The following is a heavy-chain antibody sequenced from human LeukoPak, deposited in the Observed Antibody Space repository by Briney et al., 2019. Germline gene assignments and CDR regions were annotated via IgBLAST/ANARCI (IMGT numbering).Heavy chain of an antibody. J-gene: IGHJ4*02. CDR3: ARDAGILTGSDY. CDR1: GFTFRRFW. V-gene: IGHV3-74*01. CDR2: INSDGSNT. Sequence: GGSLRLSCAASGFTFRRFWMHWVRQTPGSGLVWVSRINSDGSNTVYAASVRGRFTISRDNAKNTLYLHMNSLRDEDTAVYYCARDAGILTGSDYWGQGTQVTVSS. D-gene: IGHD3-9*01.